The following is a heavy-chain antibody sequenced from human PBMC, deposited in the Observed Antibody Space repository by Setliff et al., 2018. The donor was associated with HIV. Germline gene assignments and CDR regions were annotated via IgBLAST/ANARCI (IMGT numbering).Heavy chain of an antibody. CDR1: GGSFSDYY. CDR2: IYHRGKT. Sequence: SETLSLTCAVYGGSFSDYYWSWIRQPPGKGLEWIGEIYHRGKTNYNPSLKSRVTISVDTSKNQLYLKMTSVTAADTAVYYCANSGHWELLQYFDSWGQGTLVTVSS. CDR3: ANSGHWELLQYFDS. D-gene: IGHD1-26*01. V-gene: IGHV4-34*01. J-gene: IGHJ4*02.